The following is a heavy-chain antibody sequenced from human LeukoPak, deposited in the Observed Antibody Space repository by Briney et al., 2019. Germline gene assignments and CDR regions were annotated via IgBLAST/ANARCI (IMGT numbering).Heavy chain of an antibody. Sequence: ASVNVSCKASGGTFSSYAISWVRQAPGQGLEWMGRIIPILGIANYAQKFQGRVTITADKSTSTAYMELSSLRSEDTAVYYCARVGGSYYYYYGMDVWGQGTTVTVSS. CDR1: GGTFSSYA. CDR2: IIPILGIA. CDR3: ARVGGSYYYYYGMDV. V-gene: IGHV1-69*04. D-gene: IGHD1-26*01. J-gene: IGHJ6*02.